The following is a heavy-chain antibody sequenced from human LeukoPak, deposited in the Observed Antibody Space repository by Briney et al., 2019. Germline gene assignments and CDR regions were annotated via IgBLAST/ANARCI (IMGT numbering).Heavy chain of an antibody. D-gene: IGHD3-9*01. J-gene: IGHJ5*02. CDR3: ASQPFDWSPSLNWFDP. CDR2: ISGSGGST. Sequence: PGGSLRLSCAASGFTFSSYAMSWVRQAPGKGLEWVSAISGSGGSTYYADSVKGRFTISRDNSKNTLYLQMNSLRAKDTAVYYCASQPFDWSPSLNWFDPWGQGTLVTVSS. V-gene: IGHV3-23*01. CDR1: GFTFSSYA.